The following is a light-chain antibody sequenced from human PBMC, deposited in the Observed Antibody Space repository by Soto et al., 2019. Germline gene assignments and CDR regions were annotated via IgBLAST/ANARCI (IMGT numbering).Light chain of an antibody. J-gene: IGLJ2*01. Sequence: QLVLTQPPSVSGAPGQRVTFSCTGSSSNIGADYNVHWYQQLPGTAPKLLIYGNSNRPSGVPDRFSGSRSGTSASLAITGLQAEDEADYYCQSYDSSLSAVVFGGGTKLTVL. V-gene: IGLV1-40*01. CDR3: QSYDSSLSAVV. CDR1: SSNIGADYN. CDR2: GNS.